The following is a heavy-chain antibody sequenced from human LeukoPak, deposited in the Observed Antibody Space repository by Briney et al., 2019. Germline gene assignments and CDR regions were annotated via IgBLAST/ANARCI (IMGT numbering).Heavy chain of an antibody. Sequence: GGSLRLSCAASGFTFSSYSMNWVRQAPGKGLEWVSSISSSSSYIYYADSVKGRFTISRDNAKNSLYLQMNSLRAEDTAVYYCARDRQEDYYMDVWGKGTMVTVSS. CDR2: ISSSSSYI. CDR3: ARDRQEDYYMDV. J-gene: IGHJ6*03. V-gene: IGHV3-21*01. CDR1: GFTFSSYS.